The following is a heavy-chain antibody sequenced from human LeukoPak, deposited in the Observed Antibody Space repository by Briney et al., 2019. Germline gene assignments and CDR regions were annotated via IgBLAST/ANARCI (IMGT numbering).Heavy chain of an antibody. CDR2: ISSNGGST. CDR1: GFTFSSYA. D-gene: IGHD4-23*01. Sequence: GGSLRLSCAASGFTFSSYAMHWVRQAPGKGLEYVSAISSNGGSTYYANSVKGRFTISRDNSKNTLYLQMNSLRAEDTAVYYCAKDLYGGNPGGDYWGQGTLVTVSS. V-gene: IGHV3-64*01. J-gene: IGHJ4*02. CDR3: AKDLYGGNPGGDY.